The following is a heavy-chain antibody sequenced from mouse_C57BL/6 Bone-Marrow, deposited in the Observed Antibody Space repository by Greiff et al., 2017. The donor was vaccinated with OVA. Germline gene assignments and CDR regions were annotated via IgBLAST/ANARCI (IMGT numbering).Heavy chain of an antibody. J-gene: IGHJ4*01. CDR2: ISSGSSTI. Sequence: EVQRVESGGGLVKPGGSLKLSCAASGFTFSDYGMHWVRQAPEKGLEWVAYISSGSSTIYYADTVKGRFTISRDNAKNTLFLQMTSLRSEDTARDDGARPITTVRGPRDYWGQGTSVTVAS. CDR3: ARPITTVRGPRDY. V-gene: IGHV5-17*01. D-gene: IGHD1-1*01. CDR1: GFTFSDYG.